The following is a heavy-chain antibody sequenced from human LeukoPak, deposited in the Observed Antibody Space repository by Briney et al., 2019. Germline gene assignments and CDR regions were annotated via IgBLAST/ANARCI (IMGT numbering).Heavy chain of an antibody. CDR3: TRSTYCNSTSCYPGAFDI. Sequence: HTGGSLRLSCAASGFSFRNYDMHWVRQPTGKGLEWVSAIGTVGDTFYPDSVTGRFTISRDNAKNFLYLQMNSLRAGDTAVYYCTRSTYCNSTSCYPGAFDIWGQATMVTVSA. D-gene: IGHD2-2*01. V-gene: IGHV3-13*01. CDR2: IGTVGDT. J-gene: IGHJ3*02. CDR1: GFSFRNYD.